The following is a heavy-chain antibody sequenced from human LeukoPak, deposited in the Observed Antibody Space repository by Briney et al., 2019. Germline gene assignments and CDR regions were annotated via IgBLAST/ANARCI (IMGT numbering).Heavy chain of an antibody. J-gene: IGHJ6*02. V-gene: IGHV3-30-3*01. D-gene: IGHD4-17*01. CDR2: ISYDGSNK. Sequence: GGSLRLSCAASGFTFSSYAMHWVRQAPGKGLEWVAVISYDGSNKYYADSVKGRFTISRDNSKNTLYLQMNSLRAEDTAVYYCARDRDYGDATETYGMDVWGQGTTVTVSS. CDR1: GFTFSSYA. CDR3: ARDRDYGDATETYGMDV.